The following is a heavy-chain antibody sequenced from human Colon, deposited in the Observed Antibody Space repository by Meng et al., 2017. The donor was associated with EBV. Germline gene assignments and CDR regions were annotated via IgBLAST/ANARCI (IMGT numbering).Heavy chain of an antibody. D-gene: IGHD6-19*01. J-gene: IGHJ4*02. V-gene: IGHV4-31*03. CDR1: GGSVSSGGYY. CDR3: ARVSSGWDYFDY. CDR2: IYYSGST. Sequence: QGHPQESGPVLVKPSQTLSLTCTVSGGSVSSGGYYWTWIRQHPGKGLEWFGHIYYSGSTFYNPSLKRRVIISIDTSKNQFSLNLRSVTAADTAVYYCARVSSGWDYFDYWGQGTLVTVSS.